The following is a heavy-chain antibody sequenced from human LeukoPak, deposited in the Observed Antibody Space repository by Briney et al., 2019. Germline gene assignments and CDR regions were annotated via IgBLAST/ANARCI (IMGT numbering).Heavy chain of an antibody. CDR2: IIPIFGTA. Sequence: SVKVSCKASGGTFSSYTISWVRQAPGQGLEWMGGIIPIFGTANYAQKFQGRVTITADESTSTAYMELSSLRSEDTAVYYCARLVNGVSRAYYCYMDVWGKGTTVTVSS. CDR3: ARLVNGVSRAYYCYMDV. J-gene: IGHJ6*03. D-gene: IGHD3-10*01. CDR1: GGTFSSYT. V-gene: IGHV1-69*13.